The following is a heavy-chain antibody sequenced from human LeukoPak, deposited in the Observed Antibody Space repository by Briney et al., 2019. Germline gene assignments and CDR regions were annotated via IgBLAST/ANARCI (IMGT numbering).Heavy chain of an antibody. CDR1: GGSIGSYY. Sequence: SETLSLTCTVSGGSIGSYYWSWIRQPPGKGLEWIGYIYYSGSTYYNPSLKSRVTISVDTSKNQFSLKLSSVTAADTAVYYCARNARGGDFDYWGQGTLVTVSS. CDR2: IYYSGST. V-gene: IGHV4-59*12. CDR3: ARNARGGDFDY. D-gene: IGHD3-10*01. J-gene: IGHJ4*02.